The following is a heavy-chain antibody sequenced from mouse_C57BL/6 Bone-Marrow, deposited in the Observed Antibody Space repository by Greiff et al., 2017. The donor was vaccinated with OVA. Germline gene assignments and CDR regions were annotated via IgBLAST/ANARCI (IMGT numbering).Heavy chain of an antibody. CDR3: ARDYYGSSYGLYFDY. CDR1: GYSFTGYY. Sequence: VQLKESGPELVKPGASVKISCKASGYSFTGYYMNWVKQSPEKSLEWIGEINPSTGGTTYNQKFKAKATLTVDKSSSTAYMQLKSLTSEDSAVYYCARDYYGSSYGLYFDYWGQGTTLTVSS. V-gene: IGHV1-42*01. D-gene: IGHD1-1*01. CDR2: INPSTGGT. J-gene: IGHJ2*01.